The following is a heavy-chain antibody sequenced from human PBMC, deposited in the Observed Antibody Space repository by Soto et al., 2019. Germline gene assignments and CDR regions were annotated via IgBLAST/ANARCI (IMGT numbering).Heavy chain of an antibody. D-gene: IGHD1-26*01. V-gene: IGHV1-69*12. J-gene: IGHJ6*02. CDR2: IIPILGTA. CDR1: GGTFSTYA. CDR3: ASREHAGIGGNYHCAIDL. Sequence: QVQLVQSGAEVKKPGSSVKVSCKASGGTFSTYAISWVRQAPGQGLEWMGGIIPILGTADYAQKFQGRVTMTADESTSAAYMELSSLRSEDTAVYYCASREHAGIGGNYHCAIDLWGQGTTVTVSS.